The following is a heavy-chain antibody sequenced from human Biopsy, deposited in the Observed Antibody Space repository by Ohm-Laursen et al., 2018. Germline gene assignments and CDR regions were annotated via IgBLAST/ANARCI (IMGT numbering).Heavy chain of an antibody. Sequence: GALSLTCTVSGGSISSDYWSWIRQTPGKGLEWIGYIYYSGSTNYNPSLKSRVTISVDTSKNQFSPRLNSVTAADTAVYYCARATNSTGWPYYYFYGMDVWGQGTTVTVSS. D-gene: IGHD2/OR15-2a*01. J-gene: IGHJ6*02. CDR1: GGSISSDY. CDR3: ARATNSTGWPYYYFYGMDV. CDR2: IYYSGST. V-gene: IGHV4-59*01.